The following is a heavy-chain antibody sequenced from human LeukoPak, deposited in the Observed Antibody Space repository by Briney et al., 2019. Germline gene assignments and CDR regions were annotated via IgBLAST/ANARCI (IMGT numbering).Heavy chain of an antibody. D-gene: IGHD6-19*01. CDR2: ISGSGGST. V-gene: IGHV3-23*01. CDR1: GFTXSSYA. Sequence: SLRLSCXASGFTXSSYAMSWVRQAPGKGLEWVSAISGSGGSTYYADSVKGRFTISRDNSKNTLYLQMNSLRAEDTAVYYCAKDLGSGWYLFDYWGQGTLVTVSS. J-gene: IGHJ4*02. CDR3: AKDLGSGWYLFDY.